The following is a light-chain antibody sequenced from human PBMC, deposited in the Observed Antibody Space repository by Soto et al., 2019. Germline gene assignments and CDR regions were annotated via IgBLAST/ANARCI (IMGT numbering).Light chain of an antibody. Sequence: QSALTQPASVSGSPGQSITISCTGTSSDVGGHNYVSWYQQHPGKAPKLMIYDVSNRPSGVSNRFSGSTSGNTASLTISGLEAEDEADDYCSSYTSSSTLDVVFGGGTKLAVL. CDR1: SSDVGGHNY. J-gene: IGLJ2*01. CDR2: DVS. V-gene: IGLV2-14*01. CDR3: SSYTSSSTLDVV.